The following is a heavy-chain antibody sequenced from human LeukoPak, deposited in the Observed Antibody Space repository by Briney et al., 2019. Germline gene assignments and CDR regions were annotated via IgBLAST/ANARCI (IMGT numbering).Heavy chain of an antibody. J-gene: IGHJ4*02. CDR3: AQSSGWPRFDY. CDR2: ISGSGGST. CDR1: GFTFSSYA. Sequence: GGSLRLSCAASGFTFSSYAMSWVRQAPGKGLEWVSAISGSGGSTYYADSVKGRFAISRDNSKNTLYLQMNSLRAEDTAVYYCAQSSGWPRFDYWGQGTLVTVSS. V-gene: IGHV3-23*01. D-gene: IGHD6-19*01.